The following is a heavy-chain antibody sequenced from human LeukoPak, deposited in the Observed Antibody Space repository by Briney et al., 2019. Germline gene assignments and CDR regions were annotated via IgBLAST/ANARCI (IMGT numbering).Heavy chain of an antibody. J-gene: IGHJ4*02. Sequence: GGPLRLSCAASGFTVSSNYMSWVRQTPGKGLEWVSVIYSGGSTYYADSVKGRFTISRDNSKNTLYLQMNSLRAEDTAVYYCNYYDSSGYIDYWGQGTLVTVSS. D-gene: IGHD3-22*01. CDR1: GFTVSSNY. CDR2: IYSGGST. CDR3: NYYDSSGYIDY. V-gene: IGHV3-66*01.